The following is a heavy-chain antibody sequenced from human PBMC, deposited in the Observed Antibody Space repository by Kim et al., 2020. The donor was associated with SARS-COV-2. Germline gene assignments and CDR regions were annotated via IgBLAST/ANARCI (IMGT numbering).Heavy chain of an antibody. D-gene: IGHD1-26*01. J-gene: IGHJ2*01. CDR3: ARGRPSGMDRYFDI. CDR2: MNPNSGNT. Sequence: ASVKVSCKASGYTFTSYDINWVRQATGQGLEWMGWMNPNSGNTGYAQKFQGRVTMTRNTSVGTAYMELTSLKFADTAVYYCARGRPSGMDRYFDIWGRGTLVTVSS. CDR1: GYTFTSYD. V-gene: IGHV1-8*01.